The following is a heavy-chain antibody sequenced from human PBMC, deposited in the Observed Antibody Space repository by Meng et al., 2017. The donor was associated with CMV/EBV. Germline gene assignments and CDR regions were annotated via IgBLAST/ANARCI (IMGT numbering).Heavy chain of an antibody. J-gene: IGHJ4*02. CDR2: ISYGGSNK. Sequence: GGSLRLSCAASGFTLSSYAMHWVRQAPGKGLEWVAVISYGGSNKYYADSVKGRFTISRDNSKNTLYLQMNSLRAEDTAVYYCAKLRAGAVTTPYWGQGTLVTVSS. CDR3: AKLRAGAVTTPY. CDR1: GFTLSSYA. D-gene: IGHD4-17*01. V-gene: IGHV3-30-3*02.